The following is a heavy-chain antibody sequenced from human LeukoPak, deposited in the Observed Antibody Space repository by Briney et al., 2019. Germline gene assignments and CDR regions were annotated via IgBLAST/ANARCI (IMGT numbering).Heavy chain of an antibody. CDR1: GGSISSSSYY. D-gene: IGHD6-6*01. Sequence: PSETLSLTCTVSGGSISSSSYYWGWIRQPPGKGLEWIGSIYYSGSTYYNPSLKSRVTISVDTSKNQFSLKLSSVTAADTAVYYCAKVSAIAARRVSVMPGGAPYYFDYWGQGTLVTVSS. V-gene: IGHV4-39*07. CDR2: IYYSGST. J-gene: IGHJ4*02. CDR3: AKVSAIAARRVSVMPGGAPYYFDY.